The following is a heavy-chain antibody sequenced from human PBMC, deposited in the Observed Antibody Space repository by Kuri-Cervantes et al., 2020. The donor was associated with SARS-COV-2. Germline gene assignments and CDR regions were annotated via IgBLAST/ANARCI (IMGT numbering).Heavy chain of an antibody. D-gene: IGHD2-2*01. CDR2: ISGSGGST. Sequence: GESLKISCAASGFTFSSYAMSWVRQAPGKGPEWVSAISGSGGSTYYADSVKGRFTISRDNSKNTLYLQMNSLRAEDTAVYYCAKDREDIVVVPAAHSPDAFDIWGQGTMVTVSS. J-gene: IGHJ3*02. V-gene: IGHV3-23*01. CDR3: AKDREDIVVVPAAHSPDAFDI. CDR1: GFTFSSYA.